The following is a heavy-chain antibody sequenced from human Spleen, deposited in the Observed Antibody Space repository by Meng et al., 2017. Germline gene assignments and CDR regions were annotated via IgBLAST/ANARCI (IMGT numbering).Heavy chain of an antibody. CDR3: ARVYGGNSSPLYYYYGMDV. D-gene: IGHD4-23*01. Sequence: GGSLRLSCAAPGFLFRSYGMPWFRQAPGKGLEGVAIILYDGSKEYYADSVKGRFTISRENSKNSLYLKMNNLRAQDTAVYYCARVYGGNSSPLYYYYGMDVWGQGTTVTVAS. V-gene: IGHV3-30*03. CDR1: GFLFRSYG. CDR2: ILYDGSKE. J-gene: IGHJ6*02.